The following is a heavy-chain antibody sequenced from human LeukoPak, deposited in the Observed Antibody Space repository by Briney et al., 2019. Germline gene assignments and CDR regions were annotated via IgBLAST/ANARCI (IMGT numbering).Heavy chain of an antibody. D-gene: IGHD3-16*01. V-gene: IGHV1-18*01. CDR1: GYTFMSHG. Sequence: GASVKVSCKAYGYTFMSHGITWVRQAPGQGLEWMGWISGYSSNTHYAQTLQGRVTMTTDTSTNTAYMELRSLISDDTAVYYCARATGTWGHDGFDIWGQGTMVTLS. CDR2: ISGYSSNT. CDR3: ARATGTWGHDGFDI. J-gene: IGHJ3*02.